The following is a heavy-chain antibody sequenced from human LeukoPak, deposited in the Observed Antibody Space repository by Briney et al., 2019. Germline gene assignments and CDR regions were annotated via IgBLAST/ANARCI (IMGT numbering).Heavy chain of an antibody. CDR2: IYYSGST. CDR1: GVSISTYY. D-gene: IGHD5-12*01. Sequence: PSETLSLTCTVSGVSISTYYCSWIRQPPAKGLEWIGYIYYSGSTNYNPSLKSRVTISVDTSKNQFSLKLSSVTAADTAVYYCAGDSEWLRLDYWGQGTLVTVSS. J-gene: IGHJ4*02. CDR3: AGDSEWLRLDY. V-gene: IGHV4-59*01.